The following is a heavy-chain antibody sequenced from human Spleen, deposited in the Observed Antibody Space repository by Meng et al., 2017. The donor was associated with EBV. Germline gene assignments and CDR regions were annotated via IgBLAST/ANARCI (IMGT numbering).Heavy chain of an antibody. V-gene: IGHV1-18*01. CDR3: ARTNALDS. Sequence: QVHLVQSRPGVKKPGASVKVSCESSGYNFPKYGIIWVRQAPGQGLEWMGSISASAYGGGTKYAQKFQGRVTMTADTSTATAYLELRSLTYDDTAVYYCARTNALDSWGQGTLVTVSS. J-gene: IGHJ4*02. CDR2: ISASAYGGGT. CDR1: GYNFPKYG.